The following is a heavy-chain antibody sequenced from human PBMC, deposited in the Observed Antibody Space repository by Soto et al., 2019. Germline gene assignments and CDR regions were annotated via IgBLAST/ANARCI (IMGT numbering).Heavy chain of an antibody. V-gene: IGHV3-30-3*01. J-gene: IGHJ4*02. CDR1: GFTFSPYT. CDR2: ISNDGDDK. D-gene: IGHD2-21*02. CDR3: ARGGGFCGADCYKGGIDY. Sequence: PVGSLRLSCAASGFTFSPYTMHWVRQIPGKGLEWVAVISNDGDDKDYADSVKGRFTVSRDNSMNTLSLQMSSLRAEDTALYYCARGGGFCGADCYKGGIDYWGRGTLVTVSS.